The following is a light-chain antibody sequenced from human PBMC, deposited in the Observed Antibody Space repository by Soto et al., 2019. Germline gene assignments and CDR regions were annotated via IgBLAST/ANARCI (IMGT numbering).Light chain of an antibody. V-gene: IGKV1-5*01. CDR3: QQYINNPYA. Sequence: DIQMTQSPSTLSASVGDRVTITCRASQSISRWLGWYQQKPGKAPNLLIYDATSLERGVPSRVSASRSATDFTLTISSLHPDDFPPYDCQQYINNPYAFSQATKLEIK. CDR1: QSISRW. J-gene: IGKJ2*01. CDR2: DAT.